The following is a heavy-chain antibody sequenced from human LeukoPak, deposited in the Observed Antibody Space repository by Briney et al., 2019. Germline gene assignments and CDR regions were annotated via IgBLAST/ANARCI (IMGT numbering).Heavy chain of an antibody. V-gene: IGHV6-1*01. D-gene: IGHD6-13*01. Sequence: SQTLSLTCAISGDSVSSNSAAWNWLRQSPSRGLEWLGRTYYRSKLYNDYAVSVKSRITINPDTSKNQFSLQLNSVTPEDTAVYYCARATRIAAAGHYYYYMDVWGKGTTVTVSS. CDR1: GDSVSSNSAA. CDR2: TYYRSKLYN. CDR3: ARATRIAAAGHYYYYMDV. J-gene: IGHJ6*03.